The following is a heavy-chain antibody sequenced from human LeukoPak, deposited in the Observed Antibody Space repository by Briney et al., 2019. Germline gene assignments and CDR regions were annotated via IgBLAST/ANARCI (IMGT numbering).Heavy chain of an antibody. CDR1: GGSISSYY. Sequence: SENLSLTCTVSGGSISSYYWSWIRQPPGKGLEWIGYIYYSGSTNYNPSLKSRVTISVDTSKNQFSLKLSSVTAADTAVFYCARLSIDCSGTSCDHNYYYYMDVWGKGTSVTVSS. CDR3: ARLSIDCSGTSCDHNYYYYMDV. J-gene: IGHJ6*03. CDR2: IYYSGST. D-gene: IGHD2-2*01. V-gene: IGHV4-59*08.